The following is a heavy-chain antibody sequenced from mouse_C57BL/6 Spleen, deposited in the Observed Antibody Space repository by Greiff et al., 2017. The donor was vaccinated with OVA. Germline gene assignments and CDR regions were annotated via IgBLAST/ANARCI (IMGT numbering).Heavy chain of an antibody. J-gene: IGHJ3*01. CDR2: IYPGNSDT. V-gene: IGHV1-5*01. CDR3: TRKGVYDGYYAY. CDR1: GYTFTSYW. D-gene: IGHD2-3*01. Sequence: VQLQQSGTVLARPGASVKMSCKTSGYTFTSYWMHWVKQRPGQGLEWIGAIYPGNSDTSYNQKFKGKAKLTAVTSASTSYMELSSLTNEDSAVYYCTRKGVYDGYYAYWGQGTLVTVSA.